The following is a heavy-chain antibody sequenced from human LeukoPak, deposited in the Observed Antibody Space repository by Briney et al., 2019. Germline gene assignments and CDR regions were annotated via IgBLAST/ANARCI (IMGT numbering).Heavy chain of an antibody. CDR2: ISGSDGST. CDR3: AKERTGSNDY. V-gene: IGHV3-23*01. Sequence: GGSLSCSCSASGFTFCSYAMGWHRHAPGQGLEWVSAISGSDGSTYYADSVKGRFTISRDNSKNTLYLQMNSLRAEDTAVYYCAKERTGSNDYWGQGTLATVPS. J-gene: IGHJ4*01. CDR1: GFTFCSYA. D-gene: IGHD7-27*01.